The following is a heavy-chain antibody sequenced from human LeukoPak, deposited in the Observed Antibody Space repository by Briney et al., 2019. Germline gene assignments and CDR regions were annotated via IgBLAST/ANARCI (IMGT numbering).Heavy chain of an antibody. CDR2: IYYSGST. D-gene: IGHD6-6*01. CDR1: GGSISSSNW. J-gene: IGHJ4*02. Sequence: SETLSLTCAVSGGSISSSNWWSWVRQPPGKGLEWIGYIYYSGSTNYNPSLKSRVTISVDTSKNQFSLKLSSVTAADTAVYYCARDVIAALDYWGQGTLVTVSS. CDR3: ARDVIAALDY. V-gene: IGHV4-4*02.